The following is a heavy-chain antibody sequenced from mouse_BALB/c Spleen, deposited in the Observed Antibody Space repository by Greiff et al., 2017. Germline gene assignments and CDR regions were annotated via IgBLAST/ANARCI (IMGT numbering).Heavy chain of an antibody. D-gene: IGHD2-1*01. CDR2: ISTYYGDA. J-gene: IGHJ4*01. CDR1: GYTFTDYA. V-gene: IGHV1S137*01. Sequence: QVQLQQSGAELVRPGVSVKISCKGSGYTFTDYAMHWVKQSHAKSLEWIGVISTYYGDASYNQKFKGKATMTVDKSSSTAYMELARLTSEDSAIYYCAMGGNYLDDYAMDYWGQGTSVTVSS. CDR3: AMGGNYLDDYAMDY.